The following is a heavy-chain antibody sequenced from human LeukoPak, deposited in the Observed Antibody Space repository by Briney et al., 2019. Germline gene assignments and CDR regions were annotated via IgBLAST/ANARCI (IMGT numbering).Heavy chain of an antibody. CDR2: INHSGST. V-gene: IGHV4-34*01. Sequence: SETLSLTCAVYGGSFSGYYWSWIRQPPGKGVEWIGEINHSGSTNYNPSLKSRVTISVDTSKNQFSLKLSSVTAADTAVYYCARGKSRYYGGNLEIDYWGQGTLVTVSS. CDR1: GGSFSGYY. J-gene: IGHJ4*02. D-gene: IGHD4-23*01. CDR3: ARGKSRYYGGNLEIDY.